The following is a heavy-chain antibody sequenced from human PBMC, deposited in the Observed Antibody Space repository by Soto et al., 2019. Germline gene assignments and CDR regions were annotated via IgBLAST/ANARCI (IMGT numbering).Heavy chain of an antibody. J-gene: IGHJ4*02. V-gene: IGHV3-7*01. CDR3: ASERSGYTYRGFDS. CDR2: IKEDGSEK. CDR1: GFTFSGYW. D-gene: IGHD5-18*01. Sequence: PGGSLRLSCEASGFTFSGYWMSWVRQAPGKGLEWVANIKEDGSEKFYVDSVKGRFTISRDNSRNSLYLQMNSLRAEDSGVYHCASERSGYTYRGFDSWGQGTLVTVYS.